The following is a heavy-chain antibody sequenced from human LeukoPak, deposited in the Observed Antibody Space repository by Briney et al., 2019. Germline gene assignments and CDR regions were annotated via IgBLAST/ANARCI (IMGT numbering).Heavy chain of an antibody. J-gene: IGHJ4*02. CDR1: GFPFSNQA. CDR2: ISISADMT. D-gene: IGHD4/OR15-4a*01. Sequence: GGSLRLSCEVSGFPFSNQAMSWVRQAPGKGLEWVSGISISADMTYYAASVQGRFIISRDNSKNTVYLQMDSLRVEDTAVYYCANEEVPNDYWGQGTLVTVSS. CDR3: ANEEVPNDY. V-gene: IGHV3-23*01.